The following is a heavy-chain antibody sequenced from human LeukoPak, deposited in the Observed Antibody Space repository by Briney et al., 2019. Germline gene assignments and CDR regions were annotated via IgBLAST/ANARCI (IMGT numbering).Heavy chain of an antibody. V-gene: IGHV4-38-2*01. CDR3: AREGYCSGGACYSEPYFSYYTDV. D-gene: IGHD2-15*01. CDR2: IYHSRRT. Sequence: SETLSLTYAVSGSSINRGYSWASIRQPPGQGPERIGSIYHSRRTYYTPSLKSRVTISGDTPKNQFSLKLTSVTAADTAVYYCAREGYCSGGACYSEPYFSYYTDVCGKGTTVAVSS. CDR1: GSSINRGYS. J-gene: IGHJ6*03.